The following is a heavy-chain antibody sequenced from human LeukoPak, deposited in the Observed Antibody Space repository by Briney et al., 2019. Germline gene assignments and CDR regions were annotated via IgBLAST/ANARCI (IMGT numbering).Heavy chain of an antibody. CDR2: IYYSGTT. Sequence: SETLSLTCTVSGGSISSTSYYWGWIRQPPGRGLEWIASIYYSGTTYYNPSLKSRVTISVDTSKNQFSLKLSSVSAADTAVYYCAREGQDVDIVATISRRLGAFDIWGQGTMVTVSS. J-gene: IGHJ3*02. V-gene: IGHV4-39*02. CDR1: GGSISSTSYY. CDR3: AREGQDVDIVATISRRLGAFDI. D-gene: IGHD5-12*01.